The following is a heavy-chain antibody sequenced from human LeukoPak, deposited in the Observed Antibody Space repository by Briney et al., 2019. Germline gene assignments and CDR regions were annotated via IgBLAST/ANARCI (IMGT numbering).Heavy chain of an antibody. Sequence: QAGGSLRLSCSASGFTFSSYAMSWVRQAPGKGLEWVSAISDSGGTTYYAESVKGRFTISRHNSKNTLYLQMNSLRAEDTAVYYWARDLLWSAPGGMDVWGQGTTVTVSS. J-gene: IGHJ6*02. V-gene: IGHV3-23*01. CDR2: ISDSGGTT. D-gene: IGHD3-10*01. CDR1: GFTFSSYA. CDR3: ARDLLWSAPGGMDV.